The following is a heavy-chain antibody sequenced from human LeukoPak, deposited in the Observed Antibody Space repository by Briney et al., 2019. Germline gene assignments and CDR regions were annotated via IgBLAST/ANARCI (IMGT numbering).Heavy chain of an antibody. J-gene: IGHJ4*02. CDR3: ARQGHNFFDY. Sequence: GESLKISCKGSGYSFTSYWISWVRQMPGKGREWMGRIDPSDSYTNYSPSFQGHVTISADKSISTAYLQWSTLKASDTAMYYCARQGHNFFDYWGQGTLVTVSS. CDR2: IDPSDSYT. CDR1: GYSFTSYW. V-gene: IGHV5-10-1*01.